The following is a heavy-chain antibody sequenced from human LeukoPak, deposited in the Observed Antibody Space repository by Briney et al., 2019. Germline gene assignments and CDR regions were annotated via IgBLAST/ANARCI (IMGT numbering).Heavy chain of an antibody. D-gene: IGHD3-22*01. J-gene: IGHJ4*02. CDR3: ARGSYSSGYYF. Sequence: SETLSLTCAVSGGSISSSNWWSWIRQPPGKGLEWIGEINHSGSTNYNPPLKSRVTISVDTSKNQFSLKLSSVTAADTAVYYCARGSYSSGYYFWGQGTLVTVSS. CDR1: GGSISSSNW. CDR2: INHSGST. V-gene: IGHV4-4*02.